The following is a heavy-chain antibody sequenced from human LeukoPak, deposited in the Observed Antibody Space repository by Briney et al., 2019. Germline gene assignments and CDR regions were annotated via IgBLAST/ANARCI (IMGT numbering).Heavy chain of an antibody. Sequence: ASVKVSCKASGYTFTGYYMHWVRQAPGQGLEWMGWINPNSGGTNYAQKFQGRVTMTRDTSISTAYMELSRLRSDDTAVYYCARAPSIVGATLYYFDYWGQGTLVTVS. CDR3: ARAPSIVGATLYYFDY. CDR1: GYTFTGYY. J-gene: IGHJ4*02. CDR2: INPNSGGT. V-gene: IGHV1-2*02. D-gene: IGHD1-26*01.